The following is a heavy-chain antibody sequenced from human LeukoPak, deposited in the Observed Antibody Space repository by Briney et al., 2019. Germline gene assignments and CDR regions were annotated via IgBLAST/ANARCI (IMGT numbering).Heavy chain of an antibody. CDR1: GFIFSSYG. D-gene: IGHD4-23*01. J-gene: IGHJ4*02. CDR3: AKLQSNSGRFLY. V-gene: IGHV3-30*02. CDR2: IRNDGSNK. Sequence: GGSLRLSCAASGFIFSSYGMHWVRQAPGKGLEWVAFIRNDGSNKYYADSVKGRFTISRDNSKNTLYLQMNSLRAEDTAVYYCAKLQSNSGRFLYWGQGTLVTVSS.